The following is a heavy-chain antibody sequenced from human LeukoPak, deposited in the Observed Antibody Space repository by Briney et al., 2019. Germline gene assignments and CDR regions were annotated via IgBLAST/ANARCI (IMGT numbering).Heavy chain of an antibody. CDR3: ARDTLAVAGQFDY. V-gene: IGHV3-73*01. Sequence: PGGSLRLSCAASGFTFSGSAMHWVRQASGKGLEWVGRIRSKANSYATAYAASVKGRFTISRDDSKNTAYLQMNSLRAEDTAVYYCARDTLAVAGQFDYWGQGTLVTVSS. CDR1: GFTFSGSA. D-gene: IGHD6-19*01. J-gene: IGHJ4*02. CDR2: IRSKANSYAT.